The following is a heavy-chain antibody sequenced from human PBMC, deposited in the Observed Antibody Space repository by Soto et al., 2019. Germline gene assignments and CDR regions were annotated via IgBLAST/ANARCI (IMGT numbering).Heavy chain of an antibody. V-gene: IGHV5-51*01. Sequence: GESLKISCKGSGYSFTSYWIGWVRQMPGKGQEWMGIIYPGDSDTRYSPSFQGQVTISADKSIRTAYLQWSSLKASDTAMYYCARSEPEDGFLSAYSYAMEVGGQETMVT. CDR3: ARSEPEDGFLSAYSYAMEV. CDR2: IYPGDSDT. CDR1: GYSFTSYW. J-gene: IGHJ6*02. D-gene: IGHD3-3*01.